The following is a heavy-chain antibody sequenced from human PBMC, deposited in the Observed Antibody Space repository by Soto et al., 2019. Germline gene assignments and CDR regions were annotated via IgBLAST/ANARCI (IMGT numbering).Heavy chain of an antibody. V-gene: IGHV1-69*06. CDR2: IIPIFGTA. CDR1: GGTFSSYA. CDR3: ATPKAAAGTNTRGPYYYGMDV. J-gene: IGHJ6*02. D-gene: IGHD6-13*01. Sequence: QVQLVQSGAEVQKPGSSVKVSCKASGGTFSSYAISWVRQAPGQGLEWMGGIIPIFGTANYAQKFQGRVTISADKSTRTAYMELSSLRSEDTAVYYCATPKAAAGTNTRGPYYYGMDVWGQGTTVTVSS.